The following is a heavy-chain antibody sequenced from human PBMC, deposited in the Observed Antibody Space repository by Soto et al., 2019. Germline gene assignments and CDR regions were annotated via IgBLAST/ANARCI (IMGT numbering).Heavy chain of an antibody. Sequence: QVQLVESGGGLVKPGGSLRLSCAASGFTFSDYYMTWIRQAPGKGLEWVSYISSGSSTIYYAHSVKGRFTISRDNAKNSLYLQMNSLRAEDTAVYYCATSSGALAASFPYYFDYWGQGTLVTVSS. D-gene: IGHD6-25*01. V-gene: IGHV3-11*01. CDR3: ATSSGALAASFPYYFDY. CDR1: GFTFSDYY. CDR2: ISSGSSTI. J-gene: IGHJ4*02.